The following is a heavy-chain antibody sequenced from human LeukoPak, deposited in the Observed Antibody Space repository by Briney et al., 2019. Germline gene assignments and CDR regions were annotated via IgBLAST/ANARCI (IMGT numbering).Heavy chain of an antibody. CDR3: ARDLASTANWEFDY. CDR1: GGTFSSYA. V-gene: IGHV1-69*13. Sequence: GASVKVSCKASGGTFSSYAISWVRQAPGQGLEWMGRIIPIFGTANYAQKFQGRVTITADESASTAYMELSSLRSEDTAIYYCARDLASTANWEFDYWGQGTPVTVSP. J-gene: IGHJ4*02. D-gene: IGHD7-27*01. CDR2: IIPIFGTA.